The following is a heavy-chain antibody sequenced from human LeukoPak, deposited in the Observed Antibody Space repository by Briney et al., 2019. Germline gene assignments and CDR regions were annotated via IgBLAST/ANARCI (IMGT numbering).Heavy chain of an antibody. CDR2: INHSGST. J-gene: IGHJ6*03. V-gene: IGHV4-34*01. CDR3: ARARRAISSDIVVVPAAKPTSYYYMDV. CDR1: GGSFSGYY. Sequence: NLPETLSLTCAVYGGSFSGYYWSWIRQPPGKGLEWIGEINHSGSTNYNPSLKSRVTISVDTSKNQFSLKLSSVTAADTAVYYCARARRAISSDIVVVPAAKPTSYYYMDVWGKGTTVTVSS. D-gene: IGHD2-2*02.